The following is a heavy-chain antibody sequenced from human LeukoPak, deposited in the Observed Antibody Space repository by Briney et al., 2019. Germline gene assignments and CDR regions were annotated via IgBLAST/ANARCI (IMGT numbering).Heavy chain of an antibody. CDR1: GGSISSYY. J-gene: IGHJ6*03. Sequence: SETLSLTCTVSGGSISSYYWSWIRQPAGKGLEWIGYIYYSGSTNYNPSLKSRVTISVDTSKNQFSLKLSSVTAADTAVYYCARAYSGSYGGIYYYYYMDVWGKGTTVTISS. CDR3: ARAYSGSYGGIYYYYYMDV. D-gene: IGHD1-26*01. V-gene: IGHV4-59*01. CDR2: IYYSGST.